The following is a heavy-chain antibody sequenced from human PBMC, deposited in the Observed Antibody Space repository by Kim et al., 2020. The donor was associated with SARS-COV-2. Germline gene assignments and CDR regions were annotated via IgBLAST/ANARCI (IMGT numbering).Heavy chain of an antibody. CDR2: INAGNGNT. V-gene: IGHV1-3*01. CDR3: ARSLDSSGY. D-gene: IGHD7-27*01. CDR1: GYTFISYA. Sequence: ASVKVSCKASGYTFISYAVHWVRQAPGQRPEWMGWINAGNGNTKYSERFQGRVTITRDTSASTAYMELSSLRSEDTAVYYCARSLDSSGYWGQGTLVTVSS. J-gene: IGHJ4*02.